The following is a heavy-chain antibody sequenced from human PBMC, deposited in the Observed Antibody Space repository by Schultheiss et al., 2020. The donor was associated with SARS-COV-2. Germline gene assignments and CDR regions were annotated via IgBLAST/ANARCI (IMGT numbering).Heavy chain of an antibody. D-gene: IGHD5-12*01. CDR2: INSDGSST. CDR3: AAGATIYRETTEAEYFQH. CDR1: GFTFSSYW. Sequence: GESLKISCAASGFTFSSYWMHWVRQAPGKGLVWVSRINSDGSSTSYADSVKGRFTSSRDNSKNTLYLEMNSLRVEDTAVYYCAAGATIYRETTEAEYFQHWGQGTLVTVSS. V-gene: IGHV3-74*01. J-gene: IGHJ1*01.